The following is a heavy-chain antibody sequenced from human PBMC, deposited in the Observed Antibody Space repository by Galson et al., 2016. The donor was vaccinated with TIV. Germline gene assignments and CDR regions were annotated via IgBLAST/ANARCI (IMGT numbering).Heavy chain of an antibody. D-gene: IGHD6-13*01. CDR2: IGCSGDRT. J-gene: IGHJ4*02. V-gene: IGHV3-23*01. CDR1: GFTFSSYT. CDR3: AKGYRGPAAGTDYFDY. Sequence: SLRLSCAVSGFTFSSYTMNWVRQAPGKGLEWVSRIGCSGDRTFYAGSVKGRFTISKDFSKNTLYLQTNTLRAEDTAIYYCAKGYRGPAAGTDYFDYWGQGTLVTVSS.